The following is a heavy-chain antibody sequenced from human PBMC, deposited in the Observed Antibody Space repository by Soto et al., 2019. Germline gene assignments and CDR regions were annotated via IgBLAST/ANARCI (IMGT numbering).Heavy chain of an antibody. V-gene: IGHV3-9*01. CDR3: AKDKLYSNYEHYFDY. Sequence: EVQLVESGGGLVKPGRSLRLYCAASGFTFENYAMHWVRQAPGKGLEWVSGISWHSGNIGYADSVRGRFTISRDNAKNSLYLQMNSLRPEDTGLYYCAKDKLYSNYEHYFDYWGQGTLVTVSS. J-gene: IGHJ4*02. CDR2: ISWHSGNI. D-gene: IGHD4-4*01. CDR1: GFTFENYA.